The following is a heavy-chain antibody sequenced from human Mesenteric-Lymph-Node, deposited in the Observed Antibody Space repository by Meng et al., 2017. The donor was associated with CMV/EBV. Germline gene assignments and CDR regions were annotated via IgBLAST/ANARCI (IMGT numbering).Heavy chain of an antibody. CDR1: GFTFSSYS. CDR3: ARDGPGSYYYYGMDV. Sequence: GGSLRLSCAASGFTFSSYSMNWVRQAPGKGLEWVSYISSSSSTIYYADSVKGRFTISRDNAKNSLYLQMNSLRAEDTAVYYCARDGPGSYYYYGMDVWGQGTTVTV. D-gene: IGHD1-1*01. J-gene: IGHJ6*02. V-gene: IGHV3-48*04. CDR2: ISSSSSTI.